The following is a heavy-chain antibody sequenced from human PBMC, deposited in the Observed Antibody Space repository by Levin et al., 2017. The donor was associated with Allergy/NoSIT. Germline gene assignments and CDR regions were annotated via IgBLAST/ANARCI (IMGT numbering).Heavy chain of an antibody. Sequence: KPSETLSLTCNVSGASITSFYWSWIRQPPGKGLEWIGHIYYIGTTDYNPSLKSRVTMSVDTSNNQFSLKLTSVTAADTAIYYCAREQYGSGSYGWFDPWGRGTLVTVSS. D-gene: IGHD3-10*01. CDR3: AREQYGSGSYGWFDP. CDR2: IYYIGTT. V-gene: IGHV4-59*01. J-gene: IGHJ5*02. CDR1: GASITSFY.